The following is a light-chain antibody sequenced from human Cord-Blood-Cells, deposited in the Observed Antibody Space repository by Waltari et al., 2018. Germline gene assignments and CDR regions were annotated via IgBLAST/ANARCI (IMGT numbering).Light chain of an antibody. CDR2: DAS. J-gene: IGKJ4*01. CDR3: QQRSSWPT. CDR1: QSVSSY. V-gene: IGKV3-11*01. Sequence: EIVLTQSPATLSLSPGERATLPCRASQSVSSYLAWYQQKPGQAPRLLIYDASNRATGSPARFSGSGSGTDFTLTISSLEPEDFAVYYCQQRSSWPTFGGGTKVEIK.